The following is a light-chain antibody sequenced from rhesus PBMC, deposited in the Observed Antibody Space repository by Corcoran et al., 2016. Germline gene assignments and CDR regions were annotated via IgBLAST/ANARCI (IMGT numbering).Light chain of an antibody. J-gene: IGKJ1*01. Sequence: DIQMTQSPSSLSASVGDRVTITCRASQGISDYLSWYQPKPGNAPKRLIYAASSLQSGVPSRFRGSGSGTEFTLTISSLQPEDFATYYCLQGYSTPPTFGQGTKVEIK. CDR3: LQGYSTPPT. CDR2: AAS. CDR1: QGISDY. V-gene: IGKV1-36*02.